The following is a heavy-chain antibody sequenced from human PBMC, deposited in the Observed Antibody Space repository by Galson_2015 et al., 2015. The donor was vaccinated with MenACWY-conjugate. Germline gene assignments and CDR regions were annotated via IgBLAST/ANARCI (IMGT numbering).Heavy chain of an antibody. CDR2: ITSDSSNI. D-gene: IGHD3-16*01. Sequence: SLRLSCAASGFTFSNYIMNWVRQAPGKGLECVSSITSDSSNIYYADSVKGRFTISRDNAKNSLYLQMNSLRAEDTAVYYCARAGYAGPYCIDFWGQGTQVTVSS. J-gene: IGHJ4*03. CDR1: GFTFSNYI. V-gene: IGHV3-21*01. CDR3: ARAGYAGPYCIDF.